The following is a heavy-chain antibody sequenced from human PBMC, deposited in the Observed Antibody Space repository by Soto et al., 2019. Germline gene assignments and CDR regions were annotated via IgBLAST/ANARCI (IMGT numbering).Heavy chain of an antibody. CDR2: IYYSGST. J-gene: IGHJ6*02. CDR1: GGSLSSYY. CDR3: ARDSPYLAAAWPKRQVYYYYYGIDL. V-gene: IGHV4-59*01. D-gene: IGHD6-13*01. Sequence: RSLTCTVSGGSLSSYYWSWIRQPPGKGLEWIGYIYYSGSTNYNPSLKSRVTISVDTSKNQFSLKLSSVTAADPAVYYCARDSPYLAAAWPKRQVYYYYYGIDLWGQGTTVTVPS.